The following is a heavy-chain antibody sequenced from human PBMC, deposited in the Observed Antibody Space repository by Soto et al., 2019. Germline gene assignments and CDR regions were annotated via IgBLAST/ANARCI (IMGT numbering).Heavy chain of an antibody. D-gene: IGHD3-10*01. Sequence: QGQLVGSGGGVVQPGKSLRLSCAASGFSFSSYSMHWVRQAPGKGLEWVAVISYDGNSKDYADSVKGRFTISRDNSKNTLDLQMNNVRPDDTAVYYCANAFTYRRSWFDPWGQGTLVTVTS. CDR1: GFSFSSYS. CDR2: ISYDGNSK. CDR3: ANAFTYRRSWFDP. V-gene: IGHV3-30*04. J-gene: IGHJ5*02.